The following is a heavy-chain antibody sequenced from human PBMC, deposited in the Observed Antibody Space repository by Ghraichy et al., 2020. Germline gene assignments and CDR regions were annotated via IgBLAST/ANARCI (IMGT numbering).Heavy chain of an antibody. CDR3: TKDHERDFWNTSYEAGGWFAP. CDR2: INWNSGTV. Sequence: GGSLRLSCATSGFAFRDYAMHWVRQAPGKGLEWVAGINWNSGTVAYVDSVKGRFTISRDNAKSSLYLQMNSLRPEDTAFYFCTKDHERDFWNTSYEAGGWFAPWGQGTRVTVSS. D-gene: IGHD3-3*01. J-gene: IGHJ5*02. CDR1: GFAFRDYA. V-gene: IGHV3-9*01.